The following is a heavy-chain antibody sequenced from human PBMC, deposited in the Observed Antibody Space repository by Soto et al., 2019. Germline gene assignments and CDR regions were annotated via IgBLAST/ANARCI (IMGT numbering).Heavy chain of an antibody. J-gene: IGHJ5*02. CDR3: ARTNTAMVTGWFDP. CDR2: IIPIFGTA. Sequence: GASVKVSCKASGGTFSSYAISWVRQAPGQGLEWMGGIIPIFGTANYAQKFQGRVTITADESTSTAYMELSSLRSEDTAVYYCARTNTAMVTGWFDPWGQGTLVTVSS. D-gene: IGHD5-18*01. CDR1: GGTFSSYA. V-gene: IGHV1-69*13.